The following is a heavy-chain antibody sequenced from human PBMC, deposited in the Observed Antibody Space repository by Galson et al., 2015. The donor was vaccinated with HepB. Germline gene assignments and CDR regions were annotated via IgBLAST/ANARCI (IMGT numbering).Heavy chain of an antibody. Sequence: SVKVSCKASGYTFTSYAMHWVRQAPGQRLEWMGWINAGNGNTKYSQKFQGRVTITRDTSASTAYMELSSLRSEDTAVYYCARLSGSYSPWFDYWGQGTLVTVSS. D-gene: IGHD1-26*01. CDR1: GYTFTSYA. J-gene: IGHJ4*02. V-gene: IGHV1-3*01. CDR2: INAGNGNT. CDR3: ARLSGSYSPWFDY.